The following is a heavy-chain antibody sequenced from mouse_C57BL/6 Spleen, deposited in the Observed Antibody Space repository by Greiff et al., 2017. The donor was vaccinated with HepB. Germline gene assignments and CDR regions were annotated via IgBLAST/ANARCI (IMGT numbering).Heavy chain of an antibody. J-gene: IGHJ4*01. Sequence: DVQLQESGPELVKPGASVKISCKASGYSFTGYYMNWVKQSPEKSLEWIGEINPSTGGTTYNQKFKAKATLTVDKSSSTAYMQLKSLTSEDSAVYYCARDNYYAMDYWGQGTSVTVSS. V-gene: IGHV1-42*01. CDR3: ARDNYYAMDY. D-gene: IGHD1-3*01. CDR1: GYSFTGYY. CDR2: INPSTGGT.